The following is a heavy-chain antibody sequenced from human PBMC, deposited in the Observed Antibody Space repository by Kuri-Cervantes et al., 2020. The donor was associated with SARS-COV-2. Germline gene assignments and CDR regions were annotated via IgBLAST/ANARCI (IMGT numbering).Heavy chain of an antibody. CDR3: ARDIVGAPYYYYYYMDV. CDR2: ISAYNGNT. CDR1: GYTFTDYY. Sequence: ASVKVSCKASGYTFTDYYIHWVRQAPGQGLEWMGWISAYNGNTNYAQKLQGRVTMTTDTSTSTAYMELRSLRFDDTAVYYCARDIVGAPYYYYYYMDVWGKGTTVTVSS. D-gene: IGHD1-26*01. V-gene: IGHV1-18*04. J-gene: IGHJ6*03.